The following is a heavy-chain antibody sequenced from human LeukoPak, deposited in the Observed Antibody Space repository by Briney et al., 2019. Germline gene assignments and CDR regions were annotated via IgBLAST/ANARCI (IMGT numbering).Heavy chain of an antibody. V-gene: IGHV3-20*04. J-gene: IGHJ4*02. CDR2: INWNGGSI. Sequence: GGSLRLSCAASGFAYDDYGMSWVRQAPGKGLEWVSGINWNGGSIGYADSVKGRFTISRDNAKNSLYLQINSLRAEDTALNYCARADREGYGVFGFDSWGQGTLVTVSS. CDR3: ARADREGYGVFGFDS. CDR1: GFAYDDYG. D-gene: IGHD4/OR15-4a*01.